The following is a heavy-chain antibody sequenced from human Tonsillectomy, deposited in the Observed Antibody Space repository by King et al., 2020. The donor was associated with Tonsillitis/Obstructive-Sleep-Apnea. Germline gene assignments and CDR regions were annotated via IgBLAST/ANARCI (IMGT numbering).Heavy chain of an antibody. V-gene: IGHV3-7*04. CDR3: ARDATFCLDR. CDR2: KKQDGSEK. CDR1: GVAFSSYW. J-gene: IGHJ5*02. Sequence: VQLVESGGGLVQPGGTLRLSGAASGVAFSSYWMSWVRQAPRKGLGWVANKKQDGSEKYYVDSVKGRFTISGDNAKNSLYLQMNSLRAEDTAVYYCARDATFCLDRWGQGTLVTVSS. D-gene: IGHD2/OR15-2a*01.